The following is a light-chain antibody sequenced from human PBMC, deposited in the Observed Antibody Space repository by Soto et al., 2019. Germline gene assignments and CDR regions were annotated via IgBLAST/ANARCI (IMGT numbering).Light chain of an antibody. J-gene: IGLJ3*02. CDR3: QSYDSSLSGSV. CDR2: GNS. CDR1: SSNIGAGYD. V-gene: IGLV1-40*01. Sequence: QSVLTQPPSVSGAPGQRVTISCTGSSSNIGAGYDVHWYQQLPGTAPKLLIYGNSNRPSGVPDRFSGSKSGTSASLAITGXXXXXXXXYYCQSYDSSLSGSVFGGGTK.